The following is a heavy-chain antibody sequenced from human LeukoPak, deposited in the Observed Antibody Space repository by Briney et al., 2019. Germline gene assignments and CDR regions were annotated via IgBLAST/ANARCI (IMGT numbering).Heavy chain of an antibody. J-gene: IGHJ5*02. CDR2: IIPILGIA. CDR1: GGTFSSYA. CDR3: ARDMGNWGIRYIRKEGHWFDP. Sequence: SVKVSCKASGGTFSSYAISWVRQAPGQGLEWMGRIIPILGIANYAQKFQGRVTITADKSTSTAHMELSSLRSEDTAVYYCARDMGNWGIRYIRKEGHWFDPWGQGTLVTVSS. D-gene: IGHD3-9*01. V-gene: IGHV1-69*04.